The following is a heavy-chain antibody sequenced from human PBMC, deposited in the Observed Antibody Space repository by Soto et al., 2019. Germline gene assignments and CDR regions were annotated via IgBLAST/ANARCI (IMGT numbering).Heavy chain of an antibody. V-gene: IGHV3-72*01. Sequence: EVQLVESGGGLVQPGGSLRLSCAASGFTFSDHYMDWVRQAPGKGLEWVGRTRNKANSYTTEYAASVKGRFTISRDDSKNSLYLQINSLKTEDTAVYYCARDGNYWGQGTLVTVSS. CDR3: ARDGNY. CDR2: TRNKANSYTT. CDR1: GFTFSDHY. D-gene: IGHD1-1*01. J-gene: IGHJ4*02.